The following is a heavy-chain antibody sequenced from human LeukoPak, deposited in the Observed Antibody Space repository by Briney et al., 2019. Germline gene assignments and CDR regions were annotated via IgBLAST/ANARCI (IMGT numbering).Heavy chain of an antibody. CDR2: TYYWSKWSN. J-gene: IGHJ4*02. CDR1: GDTFSNKNAA. V-gene: IGHV6-1*01. Sequence: SQILSLTCALSGDTFSNKNAAWTWLRQSPSRGLEWLGRTYYWSKWSNHYACSVKRRIDINPDTSKNQFSLQLNSVTPEDTAVYYCAREGVGVTMANWGQGTLVTVSS. CDR3: AREGVGVTMAN. D-gene: IGHD1-26*01.